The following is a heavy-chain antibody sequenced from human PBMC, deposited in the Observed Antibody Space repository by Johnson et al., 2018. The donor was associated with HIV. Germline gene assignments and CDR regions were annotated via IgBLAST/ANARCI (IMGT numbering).Heavy chain of an antibody. CDR1: GFTFSDYY. J-gene: IGHJ3*02. D-gene: IGHD1-1*01. CDR2: ISSSGSTI. CDR3: NTGLYWNDAFNI. Sequence: QVQLVESGGGLVKPGGSLRLSCAASGFTFSDYYMSWIRQAPGKGLEWVSYISSSGSTIYYADAVKGRFTISRDNVKTSLYLQMNSLRAEVTGVYYWNTGLYWNDAFNIWGQGTMVSVSS. V-gene: IGHV3-11*01.